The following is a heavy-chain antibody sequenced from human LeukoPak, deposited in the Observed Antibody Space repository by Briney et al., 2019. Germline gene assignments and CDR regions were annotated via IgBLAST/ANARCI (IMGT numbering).Heavy chain of an antibody. CDR2: ISRRGDTT. CDR3: SKATGPNSFRYIEY. CDR1: GFTFSNYA. J-gene: IGHJ4*02. Sequence: GGSLRLSCGASGFTFSNYAMNWVRQVPGKGLEWLSGISRRGDTTYYTDSVKGRFTISRDSSNNTLYLQMNTLRADDTAVYYCSKATGPNSFRYIEYWGQGTLVTVSS. V-gene: IGHV3-23*01. D-gene: IGHD3-9*01.